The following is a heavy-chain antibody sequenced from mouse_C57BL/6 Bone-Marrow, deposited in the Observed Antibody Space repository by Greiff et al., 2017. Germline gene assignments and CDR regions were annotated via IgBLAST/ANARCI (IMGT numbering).Heavy chain of an antibody. Sequence: EVQLQESGAELVRPGASVQLSCPASGFNIKDDYMHWVKQRPEPGLEWIGWIDPANGATDYASKFPGTATITADTSSNTAYLQLSSLTSEYTAVYYCTTDDGNWVFDYWGQGTTLTVSS. CDR3: TTDDGNWVFDY. D-gene: IGHD2-1*01. CDR1: GFNIKDDY. CDR2: IDPANGAT. J-gene: IGHJ2*01. V-gene: IGHV14-4*01.